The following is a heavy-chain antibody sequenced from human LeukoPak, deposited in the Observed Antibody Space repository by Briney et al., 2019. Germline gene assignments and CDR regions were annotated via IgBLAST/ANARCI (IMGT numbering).Heavy chain of an antibody. CDR3: ARAPYYIRVEFYFDY. V-gene: IGHV1-18*01. Sequence: ASVKVSCKASGYTFTTYGITWVRQAPGQGLEWTGWISTSNGNTNYAPKLQGRVTLTTDTSTTTAYMELRSLRSDDTAVYYCARAPYYIRVEFYFDYWGQGTLVTVSS. CDR1: GYTFTTYG. CDR2: ISTSNGNT. D-gene: IGHD3-22*01. J-gene: IGHJ4*02.